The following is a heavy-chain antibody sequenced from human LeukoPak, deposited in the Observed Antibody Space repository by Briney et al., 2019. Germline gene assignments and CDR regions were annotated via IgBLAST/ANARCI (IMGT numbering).Heavy chain of an antibody. CDR3: AKAEGFLEWFPS. J-gene: IGHJ5*02. D-gene: IGHD3-3*01. CDR2: ISGSGGST. V-gene: IGHV3-23*01. CDR1: GFTFSSYA. Sequence: GGSLRLSCAASGFTFSSYAMSWVRQAPGKGLEWVSAISGSGGSTYYADSVKGRFTISRDNSKNTLYLQMNSLRAEDAAVYYCAKAEGFLEWFPSWGQGTLVTVSS.